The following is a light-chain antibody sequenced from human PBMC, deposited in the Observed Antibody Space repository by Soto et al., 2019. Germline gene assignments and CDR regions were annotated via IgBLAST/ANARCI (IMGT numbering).Light chain of an antibody. CDR3: QQYYRPWT. J-gene: IGKJ1*01. CDR2: WAS. V-gene: IGKV4-1*01. CDR1: QSVLYRSNNINF. Sequence: DIVMTQSPDSLAVSLGERATINCKSSQSVLYRSNNINFLAWYQQKPGQPPKLLIYWASTWESGVPDRFSGSGSGTDFTLTISSLQAEDVAVYYCQQYYRPWTFGQGTKVEIK.